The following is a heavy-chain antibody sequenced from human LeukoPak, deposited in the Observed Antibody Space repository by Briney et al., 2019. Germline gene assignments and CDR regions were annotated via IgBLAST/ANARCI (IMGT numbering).Heavy chain of an antibody. CDR3: AREVSG. CDR1: GGSISSGSYY. J-gene: IGHJ4*02. V-gene: IGHV4-61*02. Sequence: KTSETLSLTCTVSGGSISSGSYYWSWIRQPAGKGLEWIGRIYTSGSTNYNPSLKSRVTISVDTSKNQFSLKLSSVTAADTVVYYCAREVSGWGQGTLVTVSS. CDR2: IYTSGST. D-gene: IGHD6-6*01.